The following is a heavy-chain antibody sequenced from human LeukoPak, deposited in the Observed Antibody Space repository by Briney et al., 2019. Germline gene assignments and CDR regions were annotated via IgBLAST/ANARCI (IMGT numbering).Heavy chain of an antibody. D-gene: IGHD3-16*02. CDR1: GGSISSYY. Sequence: SETLSLTCTVSGGSISSYYWGWIRQPPGKGLEWIGSIYYSGSTYYNPSLKSRVTISVDTSKNQFSLKLSSVTAADTAVYYCARATFGGVIVIPYYFDYWGQGTLVTVSS. V-gene: IGHV4-39*07. J-gene: IGHJ4*02. CDR2: IYYSGST. CDR3: ARATFGGVIVIPYYFDY.